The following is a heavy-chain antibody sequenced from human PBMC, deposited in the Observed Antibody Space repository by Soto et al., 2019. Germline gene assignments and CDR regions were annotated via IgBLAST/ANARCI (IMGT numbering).Heavy chain of an antibody. CDR3: TTESLPTYYYDSSGYAGFDI. Sequence: ESGGGLVKPGGSLRLSCAASGFTFSNAWMSWVRQAPGKGLEWVGRIKSKTDGGTTDYAAPVKGRFTISRDDSKNTLYLQMNSLKTEDTAVYYCTTESLPTYYYDSSGYAGFDIWGQGTMVTVSS. D-gene: IGHD3-22*01. CDR2: IKSKTDGGTT. CDR1: GFTFSNAW. V-gene: IGHV3-15*01. J-gene: IGHJ3*02.